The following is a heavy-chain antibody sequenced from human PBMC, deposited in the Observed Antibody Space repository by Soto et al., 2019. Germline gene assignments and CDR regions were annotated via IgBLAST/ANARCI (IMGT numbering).Heavy chain of an antibody. Sequence: NPSETLSLTCAVYGGSFSGYYWSWIRQPPGKGLEWIGEINHSGSTNYNPSLKSRVTISVDTSKNQSSLKLSSVTAADTAVYYCARRSLDPTVSYFDYWGQGTLVTVSS. CDR1: GGSFSGYY. CDR3: ARRSLDPTVSYFDY. D-gene: IGHD4-17*01. J-gene: IGHJ4*02. CDR2: INHSGST. V-gene: IGHV4-34*01.